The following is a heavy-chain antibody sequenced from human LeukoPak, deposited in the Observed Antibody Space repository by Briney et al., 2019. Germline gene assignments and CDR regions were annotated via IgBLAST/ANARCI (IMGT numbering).Heavy chain of an antibody. Sequence: ASVKVSCKAFGYPFTSYYMHWVRQAPGQGPEWMGLINHSSSGTNYAQTFQDRLTMTRDTSTSTVYMELRNLRSEDTAVYYCARDKPHSSGYFNWFDPWGQGTLVTVSS. V-gene: IGHV1-46*01. CDR2: INHSSSGT. CDR1: GYPFTSYY. CDR3: ARDKPHSSGYFNWFDP. J-gene: IGHJ5*02. D-gene: IGHD3-22*01.